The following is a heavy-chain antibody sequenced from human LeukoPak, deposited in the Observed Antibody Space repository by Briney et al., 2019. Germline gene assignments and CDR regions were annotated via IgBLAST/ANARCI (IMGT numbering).Heavy chain of an antibody. CDR2: IKKDGSEK. J-gene: IGHJ4*02. D-gene: IGHD3-10*01. CDR1: GFTFSSYW. CDR3: ARGRYYGSGSYPSSLDY. Sequence: GGSLRLSCAASGFTFSSYWMSWVRQAPGKGLEWVANIKKDGSEKYYVDSVKGRFTISRDNAKKSLYLQMKSLRDEDTAVYYCARGRYYGSGSYPSSLDYWGQGTLVTVSS. V-gene: IGHV3-7*01.